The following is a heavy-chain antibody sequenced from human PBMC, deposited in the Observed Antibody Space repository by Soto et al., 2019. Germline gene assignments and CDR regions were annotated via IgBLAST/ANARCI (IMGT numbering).Heavy chain of an antibody. D-gene: IGHD2-15*01. J-gene: IGHJ6*02. V-gene: IGHV1-46*01. CDR2: INPSGTRT. CDR3: ARAAPRYCSGGSCYSGRDY. CDR1: GFMFSKYY. Sequence: ASGKVSCKASGFMFSKYYMHWVRQAPGQGLEWVGIINPSGTRTSCAPKFQGRVTMTRDTSTSTVYMELSSLTSDDTAVYYCARAAPRYCSGGSCYSGRDYWG.